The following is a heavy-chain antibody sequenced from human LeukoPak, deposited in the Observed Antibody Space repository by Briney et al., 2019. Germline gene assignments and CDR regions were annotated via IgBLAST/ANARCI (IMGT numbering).Heavy chain of an antibody. Sequence: GSLRLSCAASGFTFSSYERNWVRQAPGKGLEWVSYISSSGSTIYYAVSVKGRFTISRDNAKNSLYLQMNSLRAEDTAVYYCARERGSGISYWGQGTLVTVSS. CDR1: GFTFSSYE. CDR2: ISSSGSTI. J-gene: IGHJ4*02. D-gene: IGHD3-10*01. CDR3: ARERGSGISY. V-gene: IGHV3-48*03.